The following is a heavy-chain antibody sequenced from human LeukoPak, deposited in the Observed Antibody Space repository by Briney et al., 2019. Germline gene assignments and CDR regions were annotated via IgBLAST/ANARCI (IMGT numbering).Heavy chain of an antibody. CDR3: AKDRGIAARSPSCLDY. CDR1: GFTVSSNY. CDR2: ISASSGGI. V-gene: IGHV3-23*01. Sequence: GGSLRLSCAASGFTVSSNYMSWVRQAPGKGLEWVSVISASSGGIKYADSVKGRFTISRDNSKNTLYLQMNSLRAEDTAVYYCAKDRGIAARSPSCLDYWGQGTLVTVSS. D-gene: IGHD6-6*01. J-gene: IGHJ4*02.